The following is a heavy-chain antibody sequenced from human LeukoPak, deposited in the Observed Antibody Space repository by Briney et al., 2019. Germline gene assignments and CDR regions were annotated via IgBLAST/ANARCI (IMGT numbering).Heavy chain of an antibody. Sequence: GGSLRLSCAASGFTFSSYGMHWVRQAPGKGLEWVAFIRYDGSNKYYADSVKGRFTISRDNSKNTLYLQMNSLRAEDTAVYYCARDGASGWYLVSYYYYMDVWGKGTTVTVSS. CDR3: ARDGASGWYLVSYYYYMDV. CDR2: IRYDGSNK. CDR1: GFTFSSYG. V-gene: IGHV3-30*02. J-gene: IGHJ6*03. D-gene: IGHD6-19*01.